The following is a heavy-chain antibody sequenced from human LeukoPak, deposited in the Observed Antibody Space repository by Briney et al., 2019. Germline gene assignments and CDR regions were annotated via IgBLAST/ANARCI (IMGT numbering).Heavy chain of an antibody. CDR3: AKDQYYHDSSGYYIFDY. CDR2: ISYDGTSE. J-gene: IGHJ4*02. CDR1: GFTVTEYA. V-gene: IGHV3-30*18. Sequence: GGSLRLSCAASGFTVTEYAMTWIRQSPGKGLEWVAVISYDGTSEHYVDSVKGRFTISRDNSKNTLYLQMNSLRVEDTAVYYCAKDQYYHDSSGYYIFDYWGQGTLVTVSS. D-gene: IGHD3-22*01.